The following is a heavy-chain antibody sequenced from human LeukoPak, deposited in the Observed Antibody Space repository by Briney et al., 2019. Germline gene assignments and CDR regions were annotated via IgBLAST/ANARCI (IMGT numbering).Heavy chain of an antibody. CDR1: GGSFSGYY. CDR2: IYYSGST. V-gene: IGHV4-59*12. Sequence: RASETLSLTCAVYGGSFSGYYWSWIRQPPGKGLEWIGYIYYSGSTNYNPSLKSRVTISVDTSKNQFSLRLSSVTAADTAVYYCARGLGDMSSSWYFGWFDPWGQGTLVTVSS. J-gene: IGHJ5*02. D-gene: IGHD6-13*01. CDR3: ARGLGDMSSSWYFGWFDP.